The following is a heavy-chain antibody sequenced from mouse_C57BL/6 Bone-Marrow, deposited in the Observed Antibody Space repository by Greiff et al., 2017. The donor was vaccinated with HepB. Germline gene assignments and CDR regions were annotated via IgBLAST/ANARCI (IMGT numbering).Heavy chain of an antibody. V-gene: IGHV5-4*01. Sequence: EVQLVESGGGLVKPGGSLKLSCAASGFTFSSYAMSWVRQTPEKRLEWVATISDGGSYTYYPDNVKGRFTISRDNAKNNLYLQMSHLKSEDTAMYYCARDRVTPPFDYWGQGTTLTVSS. D-gene: IGHD2-12*01. CDR2: ISDGGSYT. J-gene: IGHJ2*01. CDR3: ARDRVTPPFDY. CDR1: GFTFSSYA.